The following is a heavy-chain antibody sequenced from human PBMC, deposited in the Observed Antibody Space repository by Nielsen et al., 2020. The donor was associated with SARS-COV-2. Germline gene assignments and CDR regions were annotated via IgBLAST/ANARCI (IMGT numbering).Heavy chain of an antibody. CDR1: GFTFDDYA. Sequence: SLKISCAASGFTFDDYATHWVRQAPGKGLEWVSGISWNSGSIGYADSVKGRFTISRDNAKNSLYLQMNSLRAEDTALYYCAKDGLWFGDPGDYYGMDVWGQGTTVTVSS. CDR2: ISWNSGSI. V-gene: IGHV3-9*01. D-gene: IGHD3-10*01. J-gene: IGHJ6*02. CDR3: AKDGLWFGDPGDYYGMDV.